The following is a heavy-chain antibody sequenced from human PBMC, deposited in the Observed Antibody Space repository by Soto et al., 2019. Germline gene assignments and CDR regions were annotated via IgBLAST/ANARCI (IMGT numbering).Heavy chain of an antibody. D-gene: IGHD4-17*01. CDR1: GFTFSSYG. CDR2: IWYDGSNK. CDR3: ARDYGDYYGMDV. Sequence: PGGSLRLSCAASGFTFSSYGMHWVRQAPGKGLEWVAVIWYDGSNKYYAGSVKGRFTISRDNSKNTLYLQMNSLRAEDTAVYYCARDYGDYYGMDVWGQGTTVTVSS. V-gene: IGHV3-33*01. J-gene: IGHJ6*02.